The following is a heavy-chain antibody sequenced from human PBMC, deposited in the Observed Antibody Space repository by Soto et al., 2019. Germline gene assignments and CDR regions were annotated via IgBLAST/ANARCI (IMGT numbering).Heavy chain of an antibody. D-gene: IGHD6-19*01. J-gene: IGHJ6*02. CDR3: ARDLVVGYSSGWYYHYYGMDV. V-gene: IGHV3-30-3*01. CDR1: GFTFSSYA. CDR2: ISYNGSNK. Sequence: GGSLRLSCVASGFTFSSYAMHWVRQAPGKGLEWVVVISYNGSNKYYADSVKGQFTISRDNSKNTLYLQMNSLRAEDTAVYYCARDLVVGYSSGWYYHYYGMDVWGQGTTVTVSS.